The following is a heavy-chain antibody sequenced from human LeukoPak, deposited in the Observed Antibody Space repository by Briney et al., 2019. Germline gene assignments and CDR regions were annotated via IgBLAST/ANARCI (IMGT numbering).Heavy chain of an antibody. CDR1: GYTFSTYS. V-gene: IGHV1-18*01. J-gene: IGHJ4*02. CDR2: ISAYNGNT. D-gene: IGHD6-19*01. Sequence: GASVKVSCKASGYTFSTYSLNWMRQAPGQGLEWVGWISAYNGNTIHAQNFQGRVIMTGDTSTSTAYMELRSLRSDDTAVYYCARGYSSGCCLDSWGQGTLVTVSS. CDR3: ARGYSSGCCLDS.